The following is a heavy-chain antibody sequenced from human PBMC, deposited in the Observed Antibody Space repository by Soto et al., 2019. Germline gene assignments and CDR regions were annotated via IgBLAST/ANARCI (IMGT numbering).Heavy chain of an antibody. Sequence: EVQLVQSGAEVKKPGESLKISCKGSGYSFTSYWIGWVRQMPGKGLEWMGIIYPGDSDTRYSPSFQGQVTLSAAKTISTAYLQWSSLKASDTAMYDCARTSAAGKYYYGMDVWGQGTTVTVSS. CDR2: IYPGDSDT. J-gene: IGHJ6*02. V-gene: IGHV5-51*01. CDR1: GYSFTSYW. D-gene: IGHD6-13*01. CDR3: ARTSAAGKYYYGMDV.